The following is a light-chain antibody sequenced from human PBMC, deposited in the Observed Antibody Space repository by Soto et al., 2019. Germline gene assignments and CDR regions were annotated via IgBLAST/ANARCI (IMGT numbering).Light chain of an antibody. J-gene: IGKJ5*01. CDR3: QQYDSSPLIA. V-gene: IGKV3-20*01. CDR2: GTS. CDR1: QTVSSRY. Sequence: EIVLTQSPGTLSLSPGERATLSCRASQTVSSRYLGWYQQKPGQAPRLLIYGTSSRATGIPDRFSGSGSGTDFTLTTSRLEPEDFAVYYCQQYDSSPLIAFGQGTRLEIK.